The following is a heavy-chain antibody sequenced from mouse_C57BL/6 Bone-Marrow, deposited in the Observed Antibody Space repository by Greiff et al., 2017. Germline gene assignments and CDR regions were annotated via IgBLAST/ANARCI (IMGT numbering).Heavy chain of an antibody. J-gene: IGHJ3*01. V-gene: IGHV1-64*01. D-gene: IGHD2-4*01. CDR1: GYTFTSYW. Sequence: VQLQQSGAELVKPGASVKLSCKASGYTFTSYWMHWVKQRPGQGLEWIGMIHPNSGSTNYNEKFKSKATLTVDKSSSTAYMQLSSLTSEDSAVYYCASLYDYDGAWFAYWGQGTLVTVSA. CDR2: IHPNSGST. CDR3: ASLYDYDGAWFAY.